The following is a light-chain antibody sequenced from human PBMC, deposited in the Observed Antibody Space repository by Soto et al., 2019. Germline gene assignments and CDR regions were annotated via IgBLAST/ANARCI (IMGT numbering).Light chain of an antibody. V-gene: IGLV2-23*01. CDR2: EAT. CDR3: CSHSGSVTYVV. J-gene: IGLJ2*01. Sequence: QSALTQPASVSGSPGQSITISCTGTSSDIGSYNLVSWYQQHPGKAPKLMIYEATKRPSGVSSRFSGSKSGNTASLTISDLQPDDEAAYYCCSHSGSVTYVVFGGGTKLTVL. CDR1: SSDIGSYNL.